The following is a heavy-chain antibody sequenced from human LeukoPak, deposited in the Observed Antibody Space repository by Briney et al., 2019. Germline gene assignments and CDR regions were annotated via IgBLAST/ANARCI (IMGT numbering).Heavy chain of an antibody. Sequence: GESLKISCKGSGYSFSSYWIGWLRQMPGKGLEWMGIINPGDSDTRYSPSFQGQVTISVDKFISTAYLQWSSLEAPDTAMYFCATVPRIPAVGNTEYFRHWGQGTLVTVSS. D-gene: IGHD6-13*01. CDR1: GYSFSSYW. CDR3: ATVPRIPAVGNTEYFRH. CDR2: INPGDSDT. V-gene: IGHV5-51*01. J-gene: IGHJ1*01.